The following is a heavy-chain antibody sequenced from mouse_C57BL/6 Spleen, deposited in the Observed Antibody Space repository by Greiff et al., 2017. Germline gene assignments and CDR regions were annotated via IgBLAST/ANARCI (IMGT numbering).Heavy chain of an antibody. CDR3: ARWDYYGSSPYYFDY. D-gene: IGHD1-1*01. CDR2: IDPSDSET. CDR1: GYTFTSYW. J-gene: IGHJ2*01. V-gene: IGHV1-52*01. Sequence: VQLQQSGAELVRPGSSVKLSCKASGYTFTSYWMHWVKQRPIQGLEWIGNIDPSDSETHYNQKFKDKATLTVDKSSSTAIMQISSLTSEDSAVYYCARWDYYGSSPYYFDYWGQGTTLTVSS.